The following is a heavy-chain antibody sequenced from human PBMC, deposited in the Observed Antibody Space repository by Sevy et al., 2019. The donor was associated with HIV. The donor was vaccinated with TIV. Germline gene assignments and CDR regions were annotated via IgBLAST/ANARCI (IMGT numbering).Heavy chain of an antibody. Sequence: SETLSLTCAVSGGSISSDNYSWSWMRQPLGKGLEWIGYIYHSGSAHYNLSLKSRVTISIDRSKNQFSLKLTSVTAADTAIYYCARDALATWWFDPWGQGTLVTVSS. CDR3: ARDALATWWFDP. V-gene: IGHV4-30-2*01. D-gene: IGHD3-3*02. J-gene: IGHJ5*02. CDR2: IYHSGSA. CDR1: GGSISSDNYS.